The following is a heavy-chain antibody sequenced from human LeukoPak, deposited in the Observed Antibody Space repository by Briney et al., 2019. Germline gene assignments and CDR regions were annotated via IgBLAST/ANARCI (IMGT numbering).Heavy chain of an antibody. CDR2: ISYTGNT. D-gene: IGHD5-24*01. J-gene: IGHJ4*02. CDR3: ASGRLGYNSPFDS. V-gene: IGHV4-59*01. Sequence: SETLSLTCTVSGGSISTNCWRWIRQPPGKGLEWIGSISYTGNTNYNPSLKSRVTISVDASKNQFSLKLTSVTAADTAVYYCASGRLGYNSPFDSWGQGTLVTVSS. CDR1: GGSISTNC.